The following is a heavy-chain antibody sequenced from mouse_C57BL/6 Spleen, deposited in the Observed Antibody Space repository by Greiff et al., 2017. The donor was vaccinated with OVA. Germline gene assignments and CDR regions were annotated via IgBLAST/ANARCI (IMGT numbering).Heavy chain of an antibody. CDR3: AREPYYCGSSYGYFDV. CDR1: GYSITSGYY. Sequence: EVKLVESGPGLVKPSQSLSLTCSVTGYSITSGYYWNWIRQFPGNNLEWMGYISYDGSNNYNPSLKNRISIPRDPSKHQFFLKLNSVTTEETATYYGAREPYYCGSSYGYFDVWGTGTTVTVSS. J-gene: IGHJ1*03. V-gene: IGHV3-6*01. CDR2: ISYDGSN. D-gene: IGHD1-1*01.